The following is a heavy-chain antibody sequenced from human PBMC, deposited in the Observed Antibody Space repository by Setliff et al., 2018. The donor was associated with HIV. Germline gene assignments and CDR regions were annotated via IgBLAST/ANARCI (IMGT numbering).Heavy chain of an antibody. CDR3: ARAYGDYGHYYYYLDV. CDR2: IYYSGST. Sequence: SETLSLTCTVSGGSISSSSYYWGWIRQPPGKGLEWIGSIYYSGSTYYNPSLKSRVTISVDTSKNQFSLRLNSVTAADTAVYYCARAYGDYGHYYYYLDVWGKGTTVTVSS. J-gene: IGHJ6*03. V-gene: IGHV4-39*07. D-gene: IGHD4-17*01. CDR1: GGSISSSSYY.